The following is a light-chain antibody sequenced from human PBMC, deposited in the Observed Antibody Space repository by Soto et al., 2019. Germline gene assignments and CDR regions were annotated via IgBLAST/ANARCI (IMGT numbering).Light chain of an antibody. CDR1: QSINSW. J-gene: IGKJ1*01. CDR3: QQYTSYST. Sequence: DIQMTQSPSTLSASLGDRVTITCRASQSINSWLAWYQQKPGRAPKLLIYKASSLESGVPSRFSGSGSGTEFTLTISSLQPDDFATYYCQQYTSYSTFGQGTKVEIK. V-gene: IGKV1-5*03. CDR2: KAS.